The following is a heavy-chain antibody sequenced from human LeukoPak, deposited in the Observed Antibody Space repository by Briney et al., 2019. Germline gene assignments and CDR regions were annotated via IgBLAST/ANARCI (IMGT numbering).Heavy chain of an antibody. Sequence: GGSLRLSCAASGFAFSSHSMNWVRQAPGRGLEWISYIHTSGNTIYYADSVKGRFTISRDNAKKSLYLQMNSLRVEDTAVYYCADNLSRWGQGTLVTVSS. CDR1: GFAFSSHS. V-gene: IGHV3-48*04. CDR2: IHTSGNTI. CDR3: ADNLSR. J-gene: IGHJ4*02. D-gene: IGHD1-1*01.